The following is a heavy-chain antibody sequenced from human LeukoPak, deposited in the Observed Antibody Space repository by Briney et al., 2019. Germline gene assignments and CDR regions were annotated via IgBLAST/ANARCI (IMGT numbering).Heavy chain of an antibody. CDR2: IKQDGSEK. CDR3: ARNNWNSLGWFDP. D-gene: IGHD1-1*01. CDR1: GFTFSSYW. J-gene: IGHJ5*02. Sequence: PGGSLRLSCAASGFTFSSYWMTWVRQAPGKGLEWEANIKQDGSEKYYVDSVKGRFTISRDNAENSLYLQMNSLRAEDTAVYYCARNNWNSLGWFDPWGQGTLVTVSS. V-gene: IGHV3-7*01.